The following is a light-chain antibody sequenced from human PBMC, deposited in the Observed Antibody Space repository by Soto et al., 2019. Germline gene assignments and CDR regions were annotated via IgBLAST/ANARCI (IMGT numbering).Light chain of an antibody. Sequence: QSAPTQPASVSGSPGQSITISCTGTSSDIGFYTYVSWYQQYPGKAPKLMIFEVSNRPSGVSRRFSGSKSGNTASLTISGLQAEDEADYYCTSYTTSGTYVFGTGTKVTVL. CDR1: SSDIGFYTY. CDR3: TSYTTSGTYV. J-gene: IGLJ1*01. CDR2: EVS. V-gene: IGLV2-14*01.